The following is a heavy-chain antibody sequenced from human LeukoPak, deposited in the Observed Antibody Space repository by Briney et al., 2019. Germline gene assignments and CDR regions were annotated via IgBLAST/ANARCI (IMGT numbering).Heavy chain of an antibody. D-gene: IGHD3-10*01. Sequence: PTGGSLRLSCAASGFSLRAYDLIWVREAPGKGLDWVSIINGGGDIMMYEDSVKGRFTISRENSKNTCYLQMNSLRVEDTAVYYCAMRDRGYGLDIWGQGTMVTVSS. J-gene: IGHJ3*02. CDR3: AMRDRGYGLDI. CDR2: INGGGDIM. CDR1: GFSLRAYD. V-gene: IGHV3-23*01.